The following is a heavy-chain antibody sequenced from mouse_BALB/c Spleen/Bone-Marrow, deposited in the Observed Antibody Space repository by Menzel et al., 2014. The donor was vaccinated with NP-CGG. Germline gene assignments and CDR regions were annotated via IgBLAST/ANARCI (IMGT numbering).Heavy chain of an antibody. V-gene: IGHV1-7*01. D-gene: IGHD4-1*01. CDR1: DYTFTSYW. CDR2: IDPRTAYT. J-gene: IGHJ3*01. Sequence: QVQLQQSGAELAKPGASVKMSCKVSDYTFTSYWIHWVKQRPGQGLEWIGDIDPRTAYTEYSQKFKDKATLTADKSSSTACMQLSSLTSEDSAVYYCARYWDAYWGQGTLVTVSA. CDR3: ARYWDAY.